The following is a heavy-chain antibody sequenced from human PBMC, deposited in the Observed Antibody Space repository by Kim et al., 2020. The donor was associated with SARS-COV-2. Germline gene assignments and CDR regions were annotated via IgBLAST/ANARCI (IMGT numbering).Heavy chain of an antibody. V-gene: IGHV3-73*01. CDR2: IRSKANSYAT. Sequence: GGSLRLSCAASGFTFSGSTMPWVRQASGKGLEWVGRIRSKANSYATAYAASVKNRFTTPRDDSKNTAYLQMNSLKTEDTAVYYCTRVYPIAGGWYDAFDIWGEGTIVSLS. D-gene: IGHD6-19*01. J-gene: IGHJ3*02. CDR1: GFTFSGST. CDR3: TRVYPIAGGWYDAFDI.